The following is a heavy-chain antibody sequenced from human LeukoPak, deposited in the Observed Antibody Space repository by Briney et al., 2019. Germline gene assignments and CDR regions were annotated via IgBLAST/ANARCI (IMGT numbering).Heavy chain of an antibody. D-gene: IGHD4-11*01. Sequence: GSLRLSCAASGFTVSSNYMSWVRQAPGKGLEWVSVIYSGGSTYYADSVKGRFTISRDNSKNTLYLQMNSLRAEDTAVYYCAREDVTTDFDYWGRGNLVTVSS. J-gene: IGHJ4*02. CDR1: GFTVSSNY. CDR2: IYSGGST. CDR3: AREDVTTDFDY. V-gene: IGHV3-53*01.